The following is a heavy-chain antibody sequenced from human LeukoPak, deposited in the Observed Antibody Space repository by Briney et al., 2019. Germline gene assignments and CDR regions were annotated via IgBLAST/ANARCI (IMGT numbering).Heavy chain of an antibody. Sequence: PGGSLRLSCAASEFIFSSFWMTWVRQAPGKGLEWVANINQDGSNKYYADSVKGRFTISRDNSKNTLYLQMNSLRAEDTAVYYCAKDQNPGKLRYFDPFDYWGQGTLVTVSS. D-gene: IGHD3-9*01. J-gene: IGHJ4*02. V-gene: IGHV3-7*01. CDR2: INQDGSNK. CDR3: AKDQNPGKLRYFDPFDY. CDR1: EFIFSSFW.